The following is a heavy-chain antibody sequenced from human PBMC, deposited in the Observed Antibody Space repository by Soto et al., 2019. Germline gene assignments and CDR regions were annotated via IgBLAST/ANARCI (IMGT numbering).Heavy chain of an antibody. J-gene: IGHJ3*02. CDR1: GFTFSSYS. Sequence: GGSLRLSCAASGFTFSSYSMNWVRQAPGKGLEWVSSISSSSSYIYYADSVKGRFTISRDKVKNSLYLQMNSLRAEDSAVYYCARDDTAIFGVVIMAFDIWGQGTMVTVSS. D-gene: IGHD3-3*01. V-gene: IGHV3-21*01. CDR2: ISSSSSYI. CDR3: ARDDTAIFGVVIMAFDI.